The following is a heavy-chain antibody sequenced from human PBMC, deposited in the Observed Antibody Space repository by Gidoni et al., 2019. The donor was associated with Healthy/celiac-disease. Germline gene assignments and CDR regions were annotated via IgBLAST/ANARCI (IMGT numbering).Heavy chain of an antibody. Sequence: EVQLLESGGGLVHPGGSLRLSCAASGFTFSSSAMSWVRQAPGKGLEWVSAISGSGGSTYYADSVKGRFTISRDNSKNTLYLQMNSLRAEDTAVYYCAKDRREMATILGWFDPWGQGTLVTVSS. CDR2: ISGSGGST. CDR3: AKDRREMATILGWFDP. CDR1: GFTFSSSA. D-gene: IGHD5-12*01. V-gene: IGHV3-23*01. J-gene: IGHJ5*02.